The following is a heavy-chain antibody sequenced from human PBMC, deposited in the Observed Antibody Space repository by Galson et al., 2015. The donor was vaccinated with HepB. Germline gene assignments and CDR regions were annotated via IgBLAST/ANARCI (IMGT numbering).Heavy chain of an antibody. CDR1: GFTFSNYA. Sequence: RLSCAASGFTFSNYAMHWVRQAPGKGLEWGAVISNDGTNQFYGDSVQGRSTIYRANSRNKLYLLLNSLKSGYTAVYYCARGIPKTTDYISKHYYYGMDVWGQGTTVTVSS. J-gene: IGHJ6*02. D-gene: IGHD4/OR15-4a*01. CDR2: ISNDGTNQ. V-gene: IGHV3-30*04. CDR3: ARGIPKTTDYISKHYYYGMDV.